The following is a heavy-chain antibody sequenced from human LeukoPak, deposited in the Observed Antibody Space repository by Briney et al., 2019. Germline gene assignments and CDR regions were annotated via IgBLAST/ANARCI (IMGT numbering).Heavy chain of an antibody. J-gene: IGHJ4*02. CDR1: GGSISSGSYY. CDR3: ARLHSTHSSNS. Sequence: ASETLSLTCTVSGGSISSGSYYWSWIRQPAGKGLEWIGRIYTSGSTNYNPSLKSRVTISVDTSKNQFSLRLSSVTAADTAVYYCARLHSTHSSNSWGQGILVTVSS. CDR2: IYTSGST. V-gene: IGHV4-61*02. D-gene: IGHD6-13*01.